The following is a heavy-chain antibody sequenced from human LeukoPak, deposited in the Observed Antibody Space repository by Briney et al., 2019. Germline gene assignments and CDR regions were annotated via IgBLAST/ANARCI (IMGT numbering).Heavy chain of an antibody. D-gene: IGHD2-2*01. Sequence: ASVNVSCKASGYTFTSYGISWVRQAPGQGLEWMGGISAYNGNTNYAQKLQGRVTMTTDTSTSTAYMELRSLRSDDTAVYYCARPASTSWLYYFDYWGQGTLVTVSS. V-gene: IGHV1-18*01. CDR3: ARPASTSWLYYFDY. J-gene: IGHJ4*02. CDR2: ISAYNGNT. CDR1: GYTFTSYG.